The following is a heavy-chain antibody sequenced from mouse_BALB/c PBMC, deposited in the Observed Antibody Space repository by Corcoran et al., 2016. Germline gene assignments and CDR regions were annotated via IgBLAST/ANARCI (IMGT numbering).Heavy chain of an antibody. J-gene: IGHJ2*01. CDR3: ARFFGSSYD. Sequence: QVQLQQSGAELVRPGTSVKISCKASGYAFTNYWLGWVKQRPGHGLEWIGDIYPGSGNTYYNEKFKGKATLTADKSSSTAYMQLSSLTSEDSDVYFCARFFGSSYDWGQGTTLTVSS. D-gene: IGHD1-1*01. CDR2: IYPGSGNT. V-gene: IGHV1-63*01. CDR1: GYAFTNYW.